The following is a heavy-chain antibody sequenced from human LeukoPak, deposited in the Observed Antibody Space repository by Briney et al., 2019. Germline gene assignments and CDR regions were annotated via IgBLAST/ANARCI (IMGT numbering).Heavy chain of an antibody. D-gene: IGHD6-6*01. CDR2: LYWDDDK. J-gene: IGHJ4*02. CDR1: GFSLTTSGVG. CDR3: AHRAPLIAARRVYYFDY. V-gene: IGHV2-5*02. Sequence: SGPTLVKPTQTLTLTCTFSGFSLTTSGVGVGWIRQPPGKALEWLALLYWDDDKRYSPSLRSRLTITEDTSKNQVVLTMTNMDPVDTATYYRAHRAPLIAARRVYYFDYWGQGTLVTVSS.